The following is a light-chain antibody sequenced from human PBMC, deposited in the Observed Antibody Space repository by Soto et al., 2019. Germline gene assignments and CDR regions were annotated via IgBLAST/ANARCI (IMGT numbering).Light chain of an antibody. J-gene: IGKJ3*01. CDR2: DAS. Sequence: EIVLTQSPATLSFSPGERATLSCRASQSVSSYLAWYQQKPGQAPRLLIYDASNRATGIPARFSGSGSGTDFTLTISSLEPEDFAGYYCQQRSNWPPFAFGPGTKVDIK. CDR1: QSVSSY. CDR3: QQRSNWPPFA. V-gene: IGKV3-11*01.